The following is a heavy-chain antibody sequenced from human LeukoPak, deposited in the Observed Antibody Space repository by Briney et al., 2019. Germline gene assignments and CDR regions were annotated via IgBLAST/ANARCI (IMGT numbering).Heavy chain of an antibody. Sequence: GGSLRLSCAASGFAFSSYGMSWVRQAPGKGWEWVSAISGSGGSTYYADSVKGRFTISRDNSKNTLYLQMNSLRAEDTAVYYCARESFGHYDFWSALDHYMDVWGKGTTVTVSS. CDR2: ISGSGGST. V-gene: IGHV3-23*01. D-gene: IGHD3-3*01. CDR3: ARESFGHYDFWSALDHYMDV. CDR1: GFAFSSYG. J-gene: IGHJ6*03.